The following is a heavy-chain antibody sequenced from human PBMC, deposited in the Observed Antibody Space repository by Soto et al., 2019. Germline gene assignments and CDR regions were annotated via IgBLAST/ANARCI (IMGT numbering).Heavy chain of an antibody. CDR2: ISTYNGNT. Sequence: GASVKVSCKASGYTFSSFDISWVRQAPGQGLEWMTWISTYNGNTNYAQKFQGRVTTTTDTSTSTAYMELRSLRSDDTAVYYCARAARATLGFCISTSCPNLIDYWGQGTLVTVSS. CDR1: GYTFSSFD. V-gene: IGHV1-18*01. D-gene: IGHD2-2*01. CDR3: ARAARATLGFCISTSCPNLIDY. J-gene: IGHJ4*02.